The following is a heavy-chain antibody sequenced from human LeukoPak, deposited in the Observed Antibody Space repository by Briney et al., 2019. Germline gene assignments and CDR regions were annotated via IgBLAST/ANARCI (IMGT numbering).Heavy chain of an antibody. CDR3: ARDDCGDTCYPGGY. CDR1: GYTFTKYV. CDR2: INAGNGDT. Sequence: ASVKVSCKASGYTFTKYVVHWVRQAPGQRPEWMGWINAGNGDTKYSQNFQDRVTITRNTSANTDYRELSSLTSEDTALYYCARDDCGDTCYPGGYWGQGTLVTVSS. J-gene: IGHJ4*02. V-gene: IGHV1-3*01. D-gene: IGHD2-21*01.